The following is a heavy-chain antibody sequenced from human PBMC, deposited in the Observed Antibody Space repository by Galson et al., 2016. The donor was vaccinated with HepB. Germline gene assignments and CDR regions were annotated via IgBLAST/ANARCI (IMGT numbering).Heavy chain of an antibody. CDR3: ARDRVPVEGWFDP. Sequence: SETLSLTCTVSGGSMKSYYWSWIRQPPGKGLEWIGYVYYSGSTNYNPSLKSRVTISVDTSKNHFSLKLNPVTAADTAVYYCARDRVPVEGWFDPWGQGTLVTVSS. CDR1: GGSMKSYY. J-gene: IGHJ5*02. CDR2: VYYSGST. D-gene: IGHD2-2*01. V-gene: IGHV4-59*01.